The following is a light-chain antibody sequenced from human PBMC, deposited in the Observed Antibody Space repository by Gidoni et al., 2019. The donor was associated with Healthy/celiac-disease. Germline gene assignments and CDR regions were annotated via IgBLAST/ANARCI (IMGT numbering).Light chain of an antibody. CDR2: QDN. V-gene: IGLV3-1*01. Sequence: SYELTQPPSVSVSPGQTASITCSGDELGAKYVCWYQQKPGQSPVLVIYQDNRRPSGIPGRFSGSNAGNTATLTISGTQAMDEADYYCQAWDSSTGVFGGGTKLTVL. CDR3: QAWDSSTGV. CDR1: ELGAKY. J-gene: IGLJ2*01.